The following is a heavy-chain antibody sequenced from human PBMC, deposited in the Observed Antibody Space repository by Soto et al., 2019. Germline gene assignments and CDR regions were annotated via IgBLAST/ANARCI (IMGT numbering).Heavy chain of an antibody. CDR3: ARDRGFTIFGVVIQPDAFDI. V-gene: IGHV4-38-2*02. Sequence: SETLSLTCAVSGDSITSIYHWAWIRQSPGRGLEWVASIYHTGTTYYNPSLKSRVTISVDTSKNQFSLKLSSVTAADTAVYYCARDRGFTIFGVVIQPDAFDIWGQGTMVTVSS. D-gene: IGHD3-3*01. CDR2: IYHTGTT. CDR1: GDSITSIYH. J-gene: IGHJ3*02.